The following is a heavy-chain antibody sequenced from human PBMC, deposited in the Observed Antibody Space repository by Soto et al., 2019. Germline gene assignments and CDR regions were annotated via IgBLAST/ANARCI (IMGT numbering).Heavy chain of an antibody. CDR3: AREGRFLEWLLSYYYYGMDV. J-gene: IGHJ6*02. D-gene: IGHD3-3*01. Sequence: ASVKVSCKASGYTFTSYAMHWVRQAPGQMLEWMGWINACNGNTKYSQKFQGRVTITRDTSASTAYMELSSLRSEDTAVYYCAREGRFLEWLLSYYYYGMDVWGQGTTVTVSS. CDR2: INACNGNT. CDR1: GYTFTSYA. V-gene: IGHV1-3*01.